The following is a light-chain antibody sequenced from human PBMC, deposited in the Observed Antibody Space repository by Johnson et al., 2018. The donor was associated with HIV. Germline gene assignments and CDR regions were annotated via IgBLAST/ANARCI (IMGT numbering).Light chain of an antibody. CDR2: DNN. J-gene: IGLJ1*01. CDR3: GTWDSSLSAGPVV. CDR1: SSNIGNNY. V-gene: IGLV1-51*01. Sequence: QPVLTQPPSVSAAPGQKVTISCSGSSSNIGNNYVSWYQQLPGTAPKLLIYDNNKRPSGIPDRFSGSKSGTSATLGITGLQTGDEADYYCGTWDSSLSAGPVVLGTGTKSTVL.